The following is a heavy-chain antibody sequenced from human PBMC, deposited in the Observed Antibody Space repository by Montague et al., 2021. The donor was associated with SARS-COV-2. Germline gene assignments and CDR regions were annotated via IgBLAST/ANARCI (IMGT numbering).Heavy chain of an antibody. V-gene: IGHV4-39*01. CDR3: ERRRLREDYFDF. D-gene: IGHD4-17*01. CDR1: GDTVSSSDHY. J-gene: IGHJ4*02. CDR2: VYYSGYT. Sequence: SETLSLTCTVSGDTVSSSDHYWGWIRQPPGKGLEWLGIVYYSGYTYYNPSVKGRVTISIDASKSQFSLKLNSLTATDTAIYHYERRRLREDYFDFWGQGTLITVSS.